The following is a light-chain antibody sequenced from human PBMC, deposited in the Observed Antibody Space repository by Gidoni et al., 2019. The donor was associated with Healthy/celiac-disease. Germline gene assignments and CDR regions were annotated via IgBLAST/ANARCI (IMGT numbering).Light chain of an antibody. CDR1: KLGDNN. CDR2: QDS. CDR3: QAWDSSTVV. V-gene: IGLV3-1*01. J-gene: IGLJ2*01. Sequence: SYELTQPPSVSVSPGQTASITCSGDKLGDNNACWYQQNPGQSPVLVIYQDSKRPSGIPERFSGSNSGNTATLTISGTQAMDEADYYCQAWDSSTVVFGGGTKLTVL.